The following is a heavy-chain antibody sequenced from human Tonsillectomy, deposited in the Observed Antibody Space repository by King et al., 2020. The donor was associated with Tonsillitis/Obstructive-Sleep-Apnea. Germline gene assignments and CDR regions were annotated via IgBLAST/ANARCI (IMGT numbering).Heavy chain of an antibody. V-gene: IGHV2-5*02. CDR3: AHGSDTSTALDY. D-gene: IGHD5-18*01. CDR2: IYWDDDK. CDR1: GFSLSNSGVG. Sequence: TLKESGPTLVKPTQTLTLTCTFSGFSLSNSGVGVGWVRQPPGKALEWLALIYWDDDKRYSPSLKSRLTITKDTSKNQVVLKMTNMDPVDTATYYCAHGSDTSTALDYWGQGTLVTVSS. J-gene: IGHJ4*02.